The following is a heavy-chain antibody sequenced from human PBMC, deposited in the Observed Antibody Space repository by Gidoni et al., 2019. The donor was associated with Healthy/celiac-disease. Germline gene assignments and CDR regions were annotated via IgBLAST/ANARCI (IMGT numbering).Heavy chain of an antibody. Sequence: QVQLQQWGAGLLKPSETLSLTCAVYDGSFSGYYWSWIRQPPGKGLEWIGEINHSGSTNYNPSLKSRVTISVDTSKNQFSLKLSSVTAADTAVYYCASRPITGTTYYFDYWGQGTLVTVSS. CDR3: ASRPITGTTYYFDY. J-gene: IGHJ4*02. V-gene: IGHV4-34*01. CDR1: DGSFSGYY. CDR2: INHSGST. D-gene: IGHD1-7*01.